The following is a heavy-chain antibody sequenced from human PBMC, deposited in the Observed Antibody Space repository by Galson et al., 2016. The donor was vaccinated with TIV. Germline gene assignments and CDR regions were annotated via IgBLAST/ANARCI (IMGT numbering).Heavy chain of an antibody. Sequence: SVKVSCKASGYTFSHYYLHWVRQAPGQGLEWMGRIIPLLGIGNHAQKFQNRVTITADRSTSAAYMELSSLKSEDTAVYYRAIYDSSGYYSAEFFQQWGQGTLLIVS. CDR2: IIPLLGIG. CDR1: GYTFSHYY. CDR3: AIYDSSGYYSAEFFQQ. V-gene: IGHV1-69*02. J-gene: IGHJ1*01. D-gene: IGHD3-22*01.